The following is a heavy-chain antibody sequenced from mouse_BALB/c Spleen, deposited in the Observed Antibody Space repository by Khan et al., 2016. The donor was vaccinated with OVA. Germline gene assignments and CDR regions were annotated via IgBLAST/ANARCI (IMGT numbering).Heavy chain of an antibody. CDR1: GYSITSDYA. CDR3: ARDGSRYSDAMDY. CDR2: ISSSGST. J-gene: IGHJ4*01. D-gene: IGHD2-3*01. Sequence: EVELVESGPGLVKPSQSLSLTCTVTGYSITSDYAWNWIRQFPGNKLEWMGYISSSGSTNYNPALKSRISITRDTSKNQFFLQLNSVTTEDTATYYCARDGSRYSDAMDYWGQGTSVTVSA. V-gene: IGHV3-2*02.